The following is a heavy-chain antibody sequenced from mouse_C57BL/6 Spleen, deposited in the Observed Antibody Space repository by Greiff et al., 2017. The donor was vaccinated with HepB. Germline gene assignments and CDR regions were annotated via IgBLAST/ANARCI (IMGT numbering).Heavy chain of an antibody. V-gene: IGHV1-7*01. CDR2: INPSSGYT. Sequence: QVQLQQSGAELAKPGASVKLSCKASGYTFTSYWMHSVKQRPGQGLEWIGYINPSSGYTKYNQKFNDKATLTADKSSSTAYMQLSSLTYEDSAVYYCARSTMVTTRYFDVWGTGTTVTVSS. CDR1: GYTFTSYW. J-gene: IGHJ1*03. CDR3: ARSTMVTTRYFDV. D-gene: IGHD2-2*01.